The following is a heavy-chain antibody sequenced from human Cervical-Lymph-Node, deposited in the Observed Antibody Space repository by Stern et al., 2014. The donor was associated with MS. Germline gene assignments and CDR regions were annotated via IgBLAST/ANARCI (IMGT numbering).Heavy chain of an antibody. CDR2: ISYDGSNK. J-gene: IGHJ4*02. CDR3: AKEEDYYDSSGYDY. CDR1: GFTFSSYG. V-gene: IGHV3-30*18. D-gene: IGHD3-22*01. Sequence: VQLVESGGGVVQPGRSLRLSCAASGFTFSSYGMHWVRQAPGKGLAWVAVISYDGSNKYYADSVKGRFTISRDNSKNTLYLQMNSLRAEDTAVYYCAKEEDYYDSSGYDYWGQGTLVTVSS.